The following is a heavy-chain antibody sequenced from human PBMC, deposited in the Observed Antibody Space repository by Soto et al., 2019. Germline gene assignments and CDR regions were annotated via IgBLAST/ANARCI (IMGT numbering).Heavy chain of an antibody. CDR2: IYYSGST. D-gene: IGHD3-16*01. V-gene: IGHV4-59*08. CDR1: GGSISSYY. J-gene: IGHJ6*03. Sequence: SETLSLTCTVSGGSISSYYWSWIRQPPGKGLEWIGYIYYSGSTNYNPSLKGRVTISVDTSKNHFSLKLGSVTAADTAVYYCARHVPRVYYYYMDVWGKGTTVTVSS. CDR3: ARHVPRVYYYYMDV.